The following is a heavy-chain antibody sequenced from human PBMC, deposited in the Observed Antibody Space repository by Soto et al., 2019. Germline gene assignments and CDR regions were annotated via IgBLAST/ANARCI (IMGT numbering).Heavy chain of an antibody. CDR1: GYTFRSYG. J-gene: IGHJ6*02. CDR3: ARLIPAGEFAVVPPSYYAMDF. CDR2: ISPKNGNT. Sequence: QIRLEQSVSEVRKPGASVTVSCKASGYTFRSYGVTWVRQAPGQGLEWLGWISPKNGNTNYAQKFQGRLGMTTDTSTTTSYMELRSLRSDDTAVYYCARLIPAGEFAVVPPSYYAMDFWGRGTTVTVSS. D-gene: IGHD2-2*01. V-gene: IGHV1-18*01.